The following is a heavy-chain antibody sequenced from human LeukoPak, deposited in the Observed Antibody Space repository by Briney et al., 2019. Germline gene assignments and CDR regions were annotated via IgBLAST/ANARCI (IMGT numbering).Heavy chain of an antibody. Sequence: TGGSLRLSCTASGFTFGDYAMSWVRQAPGKGLEWVGFIRSKAYGGTTEYAASVKGRFTISRDGSKSIAYLQMNSLKTEDTAVYYCTRGGRGSLPRWFDPWGQGTLVTVSS. CDR3: TRGGRGSLPRWFDP. V-gene: IGHV3-49*04. J-gene: IGHJ5*02. CDR1: GFTFGDYA. CDR2: IRSKAYGGTT. D-gene: IGHD1-26*01.